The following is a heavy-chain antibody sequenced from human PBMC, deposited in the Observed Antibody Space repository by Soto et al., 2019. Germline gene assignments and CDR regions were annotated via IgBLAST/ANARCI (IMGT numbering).Heavy chain of an antibody. Sequence: LSLTCAVSGGSISSSNWWSWVRQPPGKGLEWIGEIYHSGSTNYNPSLKSRVTMSVDKSKNQFSLKLSSVTAADTAVYYCARSITGTTGSFDYWGQGTLVTVSS. J-gene: IGHJ4*02. CDR3: ARSITGTTGSFDY. CDR2: IYHSGST. V-gene: IGHV4-4*02. CDR1: GGSISSSNW. D-gene: IGHD1-20*01.